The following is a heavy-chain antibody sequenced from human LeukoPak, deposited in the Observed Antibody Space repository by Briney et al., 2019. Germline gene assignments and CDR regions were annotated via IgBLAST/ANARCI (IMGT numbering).Heavy chain of an antibody. Sequence: SETLSLTCTVSGDYISSYYWSWIRQPPGKGLEWIGYIYYSGSTNYNPPLKSRVTISVDTSKKQFSLKLSSVTAADTAVYYWARHISCSSTSCGMYYYYGMDVWGQGTTVTVSS. D-gene: IGHD2-2*01. CDR2: IYYSGST. V-gene: IGHV4-59*08. J-gene: IGHJ6*02. CDR3: ARHISCSSTSCGMYYYYGMDV. CDR1: GDYISSYY.